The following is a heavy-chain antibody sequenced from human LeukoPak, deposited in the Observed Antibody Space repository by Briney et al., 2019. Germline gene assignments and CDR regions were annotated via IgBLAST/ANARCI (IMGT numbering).Heavy chain of an antibody. CDR2: ISGSGDST. V-gene: IGHV3-23*01. CDR1: GFTFSSYG. CDR3: AKDPEYYYDSSGYFDY. Sequence: GGSLRLSCAASGFTFSSYGMSWVRQAPGKGLEWVSVISGSGDSTYYADSVEGRFTISRDNSKNTLYLQMNSLRAEDTAVYYCAKDPEYYYDSSGYFDYWGQGTLVTVSS. J-gene: IGHJ4*02. D-gene: IGHD3-22*01.